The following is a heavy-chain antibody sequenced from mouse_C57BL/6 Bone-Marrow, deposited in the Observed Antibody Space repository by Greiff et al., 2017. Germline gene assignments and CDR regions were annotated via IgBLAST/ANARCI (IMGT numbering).Heavy chain of an antibody. CDR1: GFTFSSYT. CDR3: ARVKRGYFDV. CDR2: ISGGGGNT. Sequence: DVKLVESGGGLVKPGGSLKLSCAASGFTFSSYTMSWVRQTPEKRLEWVATISGGGGNTYYPDSVKGRFTISRDNAKNTLYLQMSSLRSEDTALYYCARVKRGYFDVWGTGTTVTVSS. D-gene: IGHD2-1*01. J-gene: IGHJ1*03. V-gene: IGHV5-9*01.